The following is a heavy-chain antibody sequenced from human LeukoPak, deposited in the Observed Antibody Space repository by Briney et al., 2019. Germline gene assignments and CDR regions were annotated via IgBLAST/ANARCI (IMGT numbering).Heavy chain of an antibody. J-gene: IGHJ5*02. CDR1: GYTFTSYY. Sequence: ASVKVSCKASGYTFTSYYMDWVRQAPGQGLEWMGIINPSGGSTSYAQKFQGRVTMTRDMSTSTVYMELSSLRSEDTAVYYCARELQTYYDFWSGYFGWFDPWGQGTLVTVSS. V-gene: IGHV1-46*01. CDR3: ARELQTYYDFWSGYFGWFDP. D-gene: IGHD3-3*01. CDR2: INPSGGST.